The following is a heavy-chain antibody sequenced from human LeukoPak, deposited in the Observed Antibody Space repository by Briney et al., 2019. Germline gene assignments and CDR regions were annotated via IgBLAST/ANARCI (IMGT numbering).Heavy chain of an antibody. Sequence: ASVKVSCKASGYIFINHGIAWVRQAPGQGLEYMGWISTYNGNTDYAQQFQGRVTMTTDTSTITAYMELRGLRFDDTAVYYCTRWGPSPSDYWGQGTLVTVSS. D-gene: IGHD1-26*01. CDR1: GYIFINHG. CDR3: TRWGPSPSDY. J-gene: IGHJ4*02. CDR2: ISTYNGNT. V-gene: IGHV1-18*01.